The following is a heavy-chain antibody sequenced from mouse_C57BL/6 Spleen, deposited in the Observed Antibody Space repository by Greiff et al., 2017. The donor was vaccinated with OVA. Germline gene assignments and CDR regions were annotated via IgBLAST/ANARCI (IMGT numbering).Heavy chain of an antibody. D-gene: IGHD2-2*01. CDR1: GYAFSSSW. J-gene: IGHJ1*03. CDR2: IYPGDGDT. Sequence: QVQLQQSGPELVKPGASVKISCKASGYAFSSSWMNWVKQRPGTGLEWIGRIYPGDGDTNYNGKFKGKATLTADKSSSTAYMQLSSLTSEDSAVYFCARWDLYGYDWYFDVWGTGTTVTVSS. CDR3: ARWDLYGYDWYFDV. V-gene: IGHV1-82*01.